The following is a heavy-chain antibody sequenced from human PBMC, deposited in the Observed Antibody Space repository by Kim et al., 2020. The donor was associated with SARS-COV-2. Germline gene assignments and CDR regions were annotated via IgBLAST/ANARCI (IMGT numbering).Heavy chain of an antibody. CDR1: GYSFTSYW. CDR3: ARHPPERLAVVGFDY. D-gene: IGHD6-19*01. J-gene: IGHJ4*02. V-gene: IGHV5-51*01. CDR2: IYPGDSDT. Sequence: GESLKISCKGSGYSFTSYWIGWVRQMPGKGLEWMGIIYPGDSDTRYSPSFQGQVTISADKSISTAYLQWSSLKASDTAMYYCARHPPERLAVVGFDYWGQGTLVTVSS.